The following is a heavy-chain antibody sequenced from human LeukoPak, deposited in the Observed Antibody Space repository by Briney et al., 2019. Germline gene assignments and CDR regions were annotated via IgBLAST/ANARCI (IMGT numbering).Heavy chain of an antibody. CDR3: AKDRRYYDSSGYSDN. D-gene: IGHD3-22*01. Sequence: GGSLRLSCAASGFTFGSYAMSWVRQAPGKGLEWVSAISGSGGGTYYADSVKGRFTISRDNSKNTLYLQTNSLRAEDTAVYYCAKDRRYYDSSGYSDNWGQGTLVTVSS. V-gene: IGHV3-23*01. CDR1: GFTFGSYA. J-gene: IGHJ4*02. CDR2: ISGSGGGT.